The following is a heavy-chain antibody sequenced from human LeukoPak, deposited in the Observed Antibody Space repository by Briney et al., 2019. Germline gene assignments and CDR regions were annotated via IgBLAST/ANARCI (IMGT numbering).Heavy chain of an antibody. J-gene: IGHJ4*02. CDR1: GFTFSSYA. D-gene: IGHD5-12*01. CDR2: ISYDGSNK. Sequence: PGGSLRLSCAASGFTFSSYAMHWVRQAPGKGLEWVAVISYDGSNKYYADSVKGRFTISRDNSKNTLYLQMNSLRAEDTAVYYCARDLGYSGYVDYWGQGTLVTVSS. CDR3: ARDLGYSGYVDY. V-gene: IGHV3-30*04.